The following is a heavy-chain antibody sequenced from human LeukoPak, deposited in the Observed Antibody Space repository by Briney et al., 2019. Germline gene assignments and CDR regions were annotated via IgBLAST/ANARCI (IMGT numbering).Heavy chain of an antibody. Sequence: ASVKVSCKASGYTFSDFDINWVRQATGQGPEWIGWMNPNSGNTGYAQKFQGRVTMTRISSISTAYMEVSGLRPGDTAVYYCARGSRDCSSASCYNYWGQGSLVTVSS. CDR1: GYTFSDFD. CDR2: MNPNSGNT. CDR3: ARGSRDCSSASCYNY. D-gene: IGHD2-2*02. J-gene: IGHJ4*02. V-gene: IGHV1-8*01.